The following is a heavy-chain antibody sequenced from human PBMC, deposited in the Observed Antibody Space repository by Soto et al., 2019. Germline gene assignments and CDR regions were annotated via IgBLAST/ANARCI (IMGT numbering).Heavy chain of an antibody. CDR2: IYYSGST. CDR3: ARSGSGSGWL. CDR1: GGSVSSGRFY. V-gene: IGHV4-61*01. J-gene: IGHJ1*01. Sequence: SETLSLTCTVSGGSVSSGRFYWSWIRQPPGKGLEWIGYIYYSGSTKYNPSLTSRVTISVDTSKNQFSLKLTSVTAADTAVYYCARSGSGSGWLGGQGTLVTVSS. D-gene: IGHD6-19*01.